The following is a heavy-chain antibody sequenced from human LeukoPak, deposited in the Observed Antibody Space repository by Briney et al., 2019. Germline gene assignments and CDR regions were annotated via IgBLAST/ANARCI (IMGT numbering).Heavy chain of an antibody. CDR2: ISAYNGNT. Sequence: ASVKVSCKASGYGFPNYGISWVRQAPGQGLEWMGWISAYNGNTNYAQKLQGRVTMTTDTSTSTAYMELRSLRSDDTAVYYCARDREHYYDSSGYWGQGTLVTVSS. CDR3: ARDREHYYDSSGY. CDR1: GYGFPNYG. V-gene: IGHV1-18*01. D-gene: IGHD3-22*01. J-gene: IGHJ4*02.